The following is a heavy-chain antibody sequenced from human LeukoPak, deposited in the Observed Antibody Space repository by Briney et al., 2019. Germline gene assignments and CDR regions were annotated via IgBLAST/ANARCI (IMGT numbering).Heavy chain of an antibody. Sequence: PSETLSLTCAVSGGSISSSNWWSWVRQPPGKGLEWIGEIYHSGSTNYNPSLKSRVTISVDASRNHFSLKLNSVTAADTAVYYCARRMKLAVKGDAFDIWGQGTMVTVSS. J-gene: IGHJ3*02. CDR3: ARRMKLAVKGDAFDI. CDR1: GGSISSSNW. CDR2: IYHSGST. V-gene: IGHV4-4*02. D-gene: IGHD2-15*01.